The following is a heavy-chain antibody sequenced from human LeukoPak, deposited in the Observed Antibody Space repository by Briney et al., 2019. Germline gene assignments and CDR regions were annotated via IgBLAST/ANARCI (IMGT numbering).Heavy chain of an antibody. D-gene: IGHD3-22*01. J-gene: IGHJ6*03. CDR1: GGSISSYY. CDR3: ARVGSYYHLYYYYYYMDV. V-gene: IGHV4-4*07. Sequence: SETLSLTCTVSGGSISSYYWSWIRQPAGKGLEWIGRIYTSGSTNYNPSLKSRVTMSADTSKNQFSLKLSSVTAADTAVYYCARVGSYYHLYYYYYYMDVWGKGTTVTVSS. CDR2: IYTSGST.